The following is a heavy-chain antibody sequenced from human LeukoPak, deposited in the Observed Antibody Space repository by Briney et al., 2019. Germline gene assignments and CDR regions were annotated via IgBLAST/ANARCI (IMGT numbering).Heavy chain of an antibody. J-gene: IGHJ4*02. V-gene: IGHV3-23*01. CDR3: AKAREYSSGWYPSPADY. D-gene: IGHD6-19*01. Sequence: GGSLRLSCSASGFMFGTYEMNWVRQAPGKGLEWVSAISGSGGSTYYADSVKGRSTISRDNSKNTLYLQMNSLRAEDTAVYYCAKAREYSSGWYPSPADYWGQGTLVTVSS. CDR2: ISGSGGST. CDR1: GFMFGTYE.